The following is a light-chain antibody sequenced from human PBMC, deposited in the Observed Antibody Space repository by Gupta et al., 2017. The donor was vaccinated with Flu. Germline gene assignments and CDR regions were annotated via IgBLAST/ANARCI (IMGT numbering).Light chain of an antibody. Sequence: SSVLTQPPSVSVAPGQTAKITWGGNNIGSKYVHWYQQKSGQAPVLVVYEDSDRPAGIPDRFSGFNSGNTATLTISRVEAGDEADYYCQVWDNSSDHVVFGGGTKLTVL. CDR3: QVWDNSSDHVV. CDR2: EDS. V-gene: IGLV3-21*02. J-gene: IGLJ2*01. CDR1: NIGSKY.